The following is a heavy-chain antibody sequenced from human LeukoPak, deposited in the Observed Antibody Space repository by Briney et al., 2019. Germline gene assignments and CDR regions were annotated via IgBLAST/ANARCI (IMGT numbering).Heavy chain of an antibody. D-gene: IGHD3-3*01. V-gene: IGHV3-48*04. Sequence: GGSLRLSCAASGFTFSSYSMNWVRQAPGKGLEWVSYISSSGSTIYYADSVKGRFTISWDNAKNSLYLQMNSLRAEDTAVYYCATITIFNWFDPWGQGTLVTVSS. CDR1: GFTFSSYS. J-gene: IGHJ5*02. CDR2: ISSSGSTI. CDR3: ATITIFNWFDP.